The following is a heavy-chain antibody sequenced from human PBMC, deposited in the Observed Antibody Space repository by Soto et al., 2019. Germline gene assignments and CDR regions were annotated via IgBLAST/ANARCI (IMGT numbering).Heavy chain of an antibody. Sequence: EVQLLESGGGLVQPGGSLRLSCAASGFSFSSYAMSWVRQAPGKGLEWVSGISGSGGSTYYADSVKGRFTISRDKSKNTLDLQINSLRAEDTAVYYCAKEAVAGPYYYYYGMDVWGQGTTVTVSS. V-gene: IGHV3-23*01. CDR1: GFSFSSYA. D-gene: IGHD6-19*01. CDR2: ISGSGGST. CDR3: AKEAVAGPYYYYYGMDV. J-gene: IGHJ6*02.